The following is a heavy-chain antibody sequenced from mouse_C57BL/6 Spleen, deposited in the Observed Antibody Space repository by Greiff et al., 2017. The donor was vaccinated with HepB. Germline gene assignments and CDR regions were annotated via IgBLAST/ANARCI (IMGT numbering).Heavy chain of an antibody. CDR1: GFTFSSYA. J-gene: IGHJ1*03. D-gene: IGHD2-5*01. CDR2: ISDGGSYT. CDR3: ARTSNYYWYFDV. Sequence: EVKLQESGGGLVKPGGSLKLSCAASGFTFSSYAMSWVRQTPEKRLEWVATISDGGSYTYYPDNVKGRFTISRDNAKNNLYLQMSHLKSEDTAMYYCARTSNYYWYFDVWGTGTTVTVSS. V-gene: IGHV5-4*03.